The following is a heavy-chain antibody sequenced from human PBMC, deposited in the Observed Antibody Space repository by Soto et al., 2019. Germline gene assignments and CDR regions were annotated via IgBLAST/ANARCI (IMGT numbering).Heavy chain of an antibody. V-gene: IGHV3-23*01. D-gene: IGHD3-10*01. J-gene: IGHJ2*01. Sequence: EVQLLESGGGLVQRGGSLRLSCAGSGFTFGTYAMSWVRLAPGRGLEWVSAIKSGGETTYYPDSVKGRFTISRDNSKNTLYMHMNSLRAEDTAIYCCAKAPRGGHYGDWYFDLWGRGTLVTVSS. CDR3: AKAPRGGHYGDWYFDL. CDR2: IKSGGETT. CDR1: GFTFGTYA.